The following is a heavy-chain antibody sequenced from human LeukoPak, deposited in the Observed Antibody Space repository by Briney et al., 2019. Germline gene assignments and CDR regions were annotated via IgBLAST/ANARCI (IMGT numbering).Heavy chain of an antibody. J-gene: IGHJ1*01. V-gene: IGHV3-23*01. CDR2: ISGSGGST. D-gene: IGHD6-6*01. CDR1: GFTFSSYA. Sequence: PGGSLRLSCAASGFTFSSYAMSWVRQAPGKGLEWVSAISGSGGSTYYADSVKGRFTISRDNSKNTLSLQMNSLRAADTAVYYCAKDPLEQLSTIYFQNWGQGTLVTVSS. CDR3: AKDPLEQLSTIYFQN.